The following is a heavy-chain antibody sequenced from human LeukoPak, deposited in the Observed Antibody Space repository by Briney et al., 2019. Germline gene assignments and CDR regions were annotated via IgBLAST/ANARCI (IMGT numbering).Heavy chain of an antibody. CDR3: ARDRGAYYYDSSGYYY. CDR1: GYSISSGYY. V-gene: IGHV4-38-2*02. D-gene: IGHD3-22*01. CDR2: IYHSGST. J-gene: IGHJ4*02. Sequence: SETLSLTCTVSGYSISSGYYWGWIRQPPGKGLEWIGSIYHSGSTYYNPSLRSRVTISVDTSKNQFSLKLSSVTAADTAVYYCARDRGAYYYDSSGYYYWGQGTLVTVSS.